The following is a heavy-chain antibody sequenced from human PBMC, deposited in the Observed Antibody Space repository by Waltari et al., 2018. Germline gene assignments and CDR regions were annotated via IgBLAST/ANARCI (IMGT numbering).Heavy chain of an antibody. J-gene: IGHJ6*03. CDR1: GGSFSGYS. Sequence: QVQLQHWGAGLLKPSETLSPTFAFYGGSFSGYSWSWIRHPPGRGLEWIGEINHSGSTNYNPSLKSRVTISVDTSKNQFSLKLSSVTAADTAVYYCARAGGIAARPKNYYYYMDVWGKGTTVTVSS. CDR2: INHSGST. CDR3: ARAGGIAARPKNYYYYMDV. V-gene: IGHV4-34*01. D-gene: IGHD6-6*01.